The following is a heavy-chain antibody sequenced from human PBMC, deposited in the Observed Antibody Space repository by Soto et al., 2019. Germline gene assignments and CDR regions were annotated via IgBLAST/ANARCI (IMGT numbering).Heavy chain of an antibody. V-gene: IGHV3-7*03. CDR1: GFTFSNFW. Sequence: EVQLVESGGGLVQPGGSLRLSCAASGFTFSNFWMSWVRQAPGKGLEWVANINQDGSEKYYVDSVEGRFAISRDNAENSLGLQMNGLRVEDMGVYFCVRQPHSTRYNWFDAWGQGSLVTVSS. CDR2: INQDGSEK. J-gene: IGHJ5*02. CDR3: VRQPHSTRYNWFDA. D-gene: IGHD2-2*01.